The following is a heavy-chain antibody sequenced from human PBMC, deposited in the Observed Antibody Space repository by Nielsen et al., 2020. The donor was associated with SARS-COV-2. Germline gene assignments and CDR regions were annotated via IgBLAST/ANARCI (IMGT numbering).Heavy chain of an antibody. V-gene: IGHV3-30*03. J-gene: IGHJ4*02. CDR3: ARDVPPVGDETTGSDY. D-gene: IGHD4-17*01. CDR2: ISYDGSNK. Sequence: GGSLRLSCAASGFTFSSYGMHWVRQAPGKGLEWVAVISYDGSNKYYADSVKGRFTISRDNSKNTLYLQMNSLRAEDTAVYYCARDVPPVGDETTGSDYWGQGTLVTVSS. CDR1: GFTFSSYG.